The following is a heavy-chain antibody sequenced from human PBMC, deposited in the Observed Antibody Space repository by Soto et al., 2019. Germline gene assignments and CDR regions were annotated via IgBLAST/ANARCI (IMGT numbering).Heavy chain of an antibody. V-gene: IGHV3-53*01. J-gene: IGHJ6*02. CDR3: AINSGNYYYYGLDV. Sequence: PGGSLRLSCAASGFTVSSNYMSWVRQAPGKGLEWVSVIYSGGSTYYADSVKGRFTISRDNSKNTLYLQMNSLRAEDTAVYYCAINSGNYYYYGLDVWGQGTTVTVSS. CDR1: GFTVSSNY. CDR2: IYSGGST.